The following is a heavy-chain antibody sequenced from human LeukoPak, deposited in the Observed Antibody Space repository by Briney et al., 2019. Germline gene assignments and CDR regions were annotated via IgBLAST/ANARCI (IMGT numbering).Heavy chain of an antibody. V-gene: IGHV3-7*01. CDR3: ARDGGSGSYYNEGAWFDP. D-gene: IGHD3-10*01. CDR1: GFTFSSYW. CDR2: IKQDGSEK. J-gene: IGHJ5*02. Sequence: GGSLRLSCAASGFTFSSYWMSWVRQAPGKGLEWVANIKQDGSEKYYVDSVKGRFTISRDNAKNSLYLQMNSLRAEDTAVYYCARDGGSGSYYNEGAWFDPWGQGTLVTVSS.